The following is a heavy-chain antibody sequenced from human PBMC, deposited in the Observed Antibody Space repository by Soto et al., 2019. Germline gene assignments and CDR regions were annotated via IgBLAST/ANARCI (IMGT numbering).Heavy chain of an antibody. V-gene: IGHV3-49*03. D-gene: IGHD2-2*01. Sequence: PGGSLRLSCTPSGCNFGDYAMSWFRQAPGKGLEWVGFIRSKAYGGTTEYAASVRGRFTISRDDSKSIAYLQMNSLKAEDTAVYYCTRAVRVDPWGQGTLVTVSS. CDR3: TRAVRVDP. CDR1: GCNFGDYA. J-gene: IGHJ5*02. CDR2: IRSKAYGGTT.